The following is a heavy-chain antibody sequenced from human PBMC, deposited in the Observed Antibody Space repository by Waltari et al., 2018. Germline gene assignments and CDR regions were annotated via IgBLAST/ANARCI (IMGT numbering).Heavy chain of an antibody. V-gene: IGHV1-2*06. CDR1: GYTFTGYY. Sequence: QVQLVQSGAEVKKPGASVKVSCKASGYTFTGYYMHWVRQAPGQGLEWMGRINPNRGGTNYAQKFQGRVTMTRDTSISTAYMELGRLRSDDTAVYYCARVRGKGIAAAGYYFDYWGQGTLVTVSS. D-gene: IGHD6-13*01. J-gene: IGHJ4*02. CDR2: INPNRGGT. CDR3: ARVRGKGIAAAGYYFDY.